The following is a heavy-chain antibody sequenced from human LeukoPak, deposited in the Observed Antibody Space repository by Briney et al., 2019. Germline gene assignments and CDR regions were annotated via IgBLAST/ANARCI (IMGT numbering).Heavy chain of an antibody. J-gene: IGHJ4*02. Sequence: PGRSLRLSCAASGFTFSSYAMHWVRQAPGKGLEWVAVISYDGSNKYYADSVKGRFTISRDNSKNTLYLQMNSLRAEDTAVYYCARDQVFYYDRSRFDYWGQGTLVTVSS. CDR1: GFTFSSYA. D-gene: IGHD3-22*01. CDR2: ISYDGSNK. V-gene: IGHV3-30*04. CDR3: ARDQVFYYDRSRFDY.